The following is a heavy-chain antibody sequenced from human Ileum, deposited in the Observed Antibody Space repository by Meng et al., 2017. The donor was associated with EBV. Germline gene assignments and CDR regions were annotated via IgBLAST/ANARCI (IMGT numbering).Heavy chain of an antibody. V-gene: IGHV3-30*18. D-gene: IGHD5/OR15-5a*01. Sequence: QVQLVECGGGVVQPGRSLRLFCAASGFTFSDYGMHWVRQAPGKGLEWVAVISYDGSTKYYVDSVKGRFTISRDNSKSTLYLQMNSLRDEDTAVYYCAKEEVSRRFDYWGQGTLVTVSS. CDR3: AKEEVSRRFDY. CDR1: GFTFSDYG. CDR2: ISYDGSTK. J-gene: IGHJ4*02.